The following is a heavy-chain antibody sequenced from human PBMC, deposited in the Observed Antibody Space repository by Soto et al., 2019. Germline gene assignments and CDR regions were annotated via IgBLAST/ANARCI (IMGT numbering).Heavy chain of an antibody. CDR1: GFTFSSYW. Sequence: EVQLVESGGGLVQPGGSLRLSCAASGFTFSSYWMHWVRQAPGKGLVWVSRINSDGSSTSYADSVKCRFTISRDNAKNTLFMQMNSLRAEDAAVSYCARIQYFDLWGRGTLVTVSS. J-gene: IGHJ2*01. V-gene: IGHV3-74*01. CDR2: INSDGSST. CDR3: ARIQYFDL.